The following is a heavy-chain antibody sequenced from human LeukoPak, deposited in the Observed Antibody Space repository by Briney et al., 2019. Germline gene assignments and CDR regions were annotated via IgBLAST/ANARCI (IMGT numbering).Heavy chain of an antibody. D-gene: IGHD5-18*01. Sequence: GSLRLSCAASGFTFSSYAMSWVRQAPGKGLEWVSAISGSGGSTYYADSVKGRFTISRDNSKNTLYLQMNSLRAEDTAVYYCAKGGYSYGANNWFDPWGQGTLVTVSS. J-gene: IGHJ5*02. CDR2: ISGSGGST. CDR3: AKGGYSYGANNWFDP. V-gene: IGHV3-23*01. CDR1: GFTFSSYA.